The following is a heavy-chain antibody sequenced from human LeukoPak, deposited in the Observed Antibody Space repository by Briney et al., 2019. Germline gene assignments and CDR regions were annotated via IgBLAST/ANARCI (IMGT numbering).Heavy chain of an antibody. CDR3: ARGHTVGANKGDHFDC. D-gene: IGHD1-26*01. CDR1: GGSFSGYY. Sequence: SETLSLTCAVYGGSFSGYYWSWIRQHPGKGLEWIGYIYYSGSTYYNPSLKSRVTISVDTSKNQFSLKLSSVTAADTAVYYCARGHTVGANKGDHFDCWGQGTLVTVSS. J-gene: IGHJ4*02. V-gene: IGHV4-31*11. CDR2: IYYSGST.